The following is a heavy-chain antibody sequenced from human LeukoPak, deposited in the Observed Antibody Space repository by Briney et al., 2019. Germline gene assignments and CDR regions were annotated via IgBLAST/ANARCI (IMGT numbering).Heavy chain of an antibody. CDR1: GFTVSSNY. CDR3: ARVMDSSGWYYFDY. V-gene: IGHV3-53*04. CDR2: IYSGGST. J-gene: IGHJ4*02. D-gene: IGHD6-19*01. Sequence: PGGSLRLSCATSGFTVSSNYMSWARQAPGKGLEWVSVIYSGGSTYYADSVKGRFTISTHNSKNTLYRQMNSLRAEDTAVYYCARVMDSSGWYYFDYWGQGTLVTVSS.